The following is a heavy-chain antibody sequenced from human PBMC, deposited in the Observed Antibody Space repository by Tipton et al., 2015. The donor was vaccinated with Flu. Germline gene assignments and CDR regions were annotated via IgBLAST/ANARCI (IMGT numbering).Heavy chain of an antibody. CDR3: ARDQSGYYGSGSYSSDY. D-gene: IGHD3-10*01. V-gene: IGHV3-48*03. CDR2: ISSSDSPT. J-gene: IGHJ4*02. Sequence: SLRLSCAASGFTFSSYEMNWVRQAPGKGLEWVSYISSSDSPTYYADSVKGRFTISRDNAKNSLYLQMNSLRAEDTAVYYCARDQSGYYGSGSYSSDYWGQGTLVTVSS. CDR1: GFTFSSYE.